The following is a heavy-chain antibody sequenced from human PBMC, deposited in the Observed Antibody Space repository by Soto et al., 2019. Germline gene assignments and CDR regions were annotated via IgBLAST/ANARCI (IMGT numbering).Heavy chain of an antibody. J-gene: IGHJ4*02. CDR3: ARSEAPGLDH. CDR2: AHHSGRT. CDR1: GGSMTSSNW. D-gene: IGHD6-6*01. V-gene: IGHV4-4*02. Sequence: QVQLQESGPGLVKPSGTLSLTCTVSGGSMTSSNWWNWVRQSPGKGLEWIGEAHHSGRTNYNPSLKIRVTISVDKSKNHFSLKLSSVTAADTAVYYCARSEAPGLDHWGQGTLVTVSS.